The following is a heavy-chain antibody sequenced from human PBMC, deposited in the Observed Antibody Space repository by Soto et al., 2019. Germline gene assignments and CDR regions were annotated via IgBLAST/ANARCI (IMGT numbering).Heavy chain of an antibody. J-gene: IGHJ4*02. CDR1: GFTFDDYA. Sequence: GGSLRLSCAASGFTFDDYAMHWVRQAPGKGLEWVSGISWNSDSIGYADSVKGRFTISRDNAKNSLYLQMNSLRTEDTALYYCAKDFGLTALGWGLPLLDYWGQGTLVTVSS. CDR2: ISWNSDSI. V-gene: IGHV3-9*01. D-gene: IGHD5-18*01. CDR3: AKDFGLTALGWGLPLLDY.